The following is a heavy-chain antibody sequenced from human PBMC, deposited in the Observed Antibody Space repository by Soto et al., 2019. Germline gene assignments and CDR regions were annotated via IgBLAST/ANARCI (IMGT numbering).Heavy chain of an antibody. D-gene: IGHD3-10*01. Sequence: GGSLRLSCAASGFTFSSYGMHWVRQAPGKGLEWVAVIWYDGSNKYYADSVKGRFTVSRDNSKNTLYLQMNSLRAEDTAVYYCARDQYYYGSGEYGMDVWGQGTTVTVSS. CDR1: GFTFSSYG. CDR3: ARDQYYYGSGEYGMDV. CDR2: IWYDGSNK. V-gene: IGHV3-33*01. J-gene: IGHJ6*02.